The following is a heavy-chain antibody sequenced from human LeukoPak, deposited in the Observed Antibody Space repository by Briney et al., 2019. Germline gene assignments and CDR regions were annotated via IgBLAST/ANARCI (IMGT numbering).Heavy chain of an antibody. CDR2: IKQDGSEK. V-gene: IGHV3-7*01. J-gene: IGHJ6*03. Sequence: GGSLRLSCAASGFTFSSYWMSWVRQAPGKGLEWVANIKQDGSEKYYVDSVKGRFTISRDNAKNSLYLQMNSLRAEDTAVYYCATWLSGGEPWPQYYYYYMDVWGKGTTVTVSS. CDR1: GFTFSSYW. CDR3: ATWLSGGEPWPQYYYYYMDV. D-gene: IGHD3-16*01.